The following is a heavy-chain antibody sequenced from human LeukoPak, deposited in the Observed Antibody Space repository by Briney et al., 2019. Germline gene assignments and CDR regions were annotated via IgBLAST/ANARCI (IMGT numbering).Heavy chain of an antibody. Sequence: GGSLRLSCAASGFTFSSYGMHWVRQAPGKGLEWVAVISYDGSNKYYADSVKGRFTISRDNSKNTLYLQMNSLRAEDTAVYYCARDLRDIVVVPAAPDAFDIWGQGTMVTVSS. CDR2: ISYDGSNK. D-gene: IGHD2-2*01. V-gene: IGHV3-30*03. J-gene: IGHJ3*02. CDR1: GFTFSSYG. CDR3: ARDLRDIVVVPAAPDAFDI.